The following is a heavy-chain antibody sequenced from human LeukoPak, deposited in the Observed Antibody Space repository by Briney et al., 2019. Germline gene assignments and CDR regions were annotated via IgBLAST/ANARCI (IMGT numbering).Heavy chain of an antibody. Sequence: GGSLRPSCAASGFTFSTYAMNWVRQAPGKGLEWVSGISGSGTSTDYADSVKGRFTISRDNSENTLHLQMNSLRAEDAAVYYCAKVMYYYDSSGYPYFGYWGQGTLVTVSS. J-gene: IGHJ4*02. CDR2: ISGSGTST. CDR3: AKVMYYYDSSGYPYFGY. D-gene: IGHD3-22*01. CDR1: GFTFSTYA. V-gene: IGHV3-23*01.